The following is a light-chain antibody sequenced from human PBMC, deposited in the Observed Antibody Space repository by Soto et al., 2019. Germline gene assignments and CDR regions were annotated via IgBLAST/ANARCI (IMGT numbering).Light chain of an antibody. CDR2: AAS. V-gene: IGKV3-20*01. Sequence: EIVLTQCPGALSLSPGDRATLSCWASESIGDYLAWYQQRPGQAPRLLIYAASRRAAGTPHRFSGSGSERAFTLAISGLEPADFGVYYCQQYVTSPSITFGQGTRLENK. CDR3: QQYVTSPSIT. J-gene: IGKJ5*01. CDR1: ESIGDY.